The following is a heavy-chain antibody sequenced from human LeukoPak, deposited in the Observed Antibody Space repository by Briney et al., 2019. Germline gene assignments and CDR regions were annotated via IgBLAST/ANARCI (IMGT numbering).Heavy chain of an antibody. CDR1: GFTFDDYA. CDR3: AKDWKSYYYDSSGYYDY. V-gene: IGHV3-9*01. CDR2: ISWNSGSI. J-gene: IGHJ4*02. D-gene: IGHD3-22*01. Sequence: PGGSLRLSCAASGFTFDDYAMHWVRQAPGKGLEWVSGISWNSGSIGYADSVKGRFTISRDNAKNSLYLQMNSLRAEDTALYYCAKDWKSYYYDSSGYYDYWGQGTLVTVSS.